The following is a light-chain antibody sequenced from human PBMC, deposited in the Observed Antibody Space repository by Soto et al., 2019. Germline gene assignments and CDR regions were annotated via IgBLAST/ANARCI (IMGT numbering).Light chain of an antibody. CDR3: LQYNTYWT. CDR2: DAS. CDR1: QSISSW. Sequence: DIQMTQSPSTLSASVGDRVTITCRASQSISSWVAWYQQKLGKAPKLLIFDASSLDSGVPSRFSGSGSGTEFILTISSLQPDDFATYYCLQYNTYWTFGQGTKVEIK. J-gene: IGKJ1*01. V-gene: IGKV1-5*01.